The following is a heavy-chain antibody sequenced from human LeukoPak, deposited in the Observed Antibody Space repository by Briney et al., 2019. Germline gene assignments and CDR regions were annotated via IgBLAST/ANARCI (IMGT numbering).Heavy chain of an antibody. D-gene: IGHD3-3*01. CDR1: GASISSGAYY. V-gene: IGHV4-30-4*01. CDR2: IYYSGNT. Sequence: SETLSLTCTVSGASISSGAYYWSWIRQPPGKGLEWIGYIYYSGNTYYNPSLKSRVTISADTSKNQFSLRLSSVTAADTAVYYCARDGTIFGVSDWFDPWGQGTLVTVSS. J-gene: IGHJ5*02. CDR3: ARDGTIFGVSDWFDP.